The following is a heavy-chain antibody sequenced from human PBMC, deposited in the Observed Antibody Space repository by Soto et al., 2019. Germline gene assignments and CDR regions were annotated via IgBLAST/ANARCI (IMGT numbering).Heavy chain of an antibody. CDR2: INHSGST. V-gene: IGHV4-34*01. CDR1: GGSFSGYY. Sequence: PSETLSLTCAVYGGSFSGYYWSWIRQPPGKGLEWIGEINHSGSTNYNPSLKSRVTISVDTSKNQFSLKLSSVTAADTAVYYCAGDYGDYGDYGMDVWDKGTTVTVSS. J-gene: IGHJ6*04. CDR3: AGDYGDYGDYGMDV. D-gene: IGHD4-17*01.